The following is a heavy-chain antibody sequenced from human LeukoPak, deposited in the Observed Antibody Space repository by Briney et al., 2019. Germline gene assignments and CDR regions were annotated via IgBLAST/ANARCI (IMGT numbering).Heavy chain of an antibody. J-gene: IGHJ3*02. CDR3: ARDRIPKIKVDAFDI. CDR1: GGTFSSYA. V-gene: IGHV1-69*05. Sequence: ASVKVSCKASGGTFSSYAISWVRQAPGQGLEWMGRIIPIFGTANYAQKFQGRVTITTDESTSTAYMELSSLRSEDTAVYYCARDRIPKIKVDAFDIWGHGTMVTVSS. D-gene: IGHD2-21*01. CDR2: IIPIFGTA.